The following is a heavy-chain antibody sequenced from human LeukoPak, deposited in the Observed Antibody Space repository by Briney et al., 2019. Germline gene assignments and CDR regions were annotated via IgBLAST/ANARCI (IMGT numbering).Heavy chain of an antibody. CDR3: GSRRTAMFGVIKGPIDY. Sequence: PSETLSLTCIVSGSSISSYYWSWIRQPAGKGLEWIGRIYTSGSTNYNPSLKSRVTMSVDTSKNQFSLKLTSVTAADTAVYYCGSRRTAMFGVIKGPIDYWGQGTLVTVSS. CDR2: IYTSGST. J-gene: IGHJ4*02. CDR1: GSSISSYY. D-gene: IGHD3-3*01. V-gene: IGHV4-4*07.